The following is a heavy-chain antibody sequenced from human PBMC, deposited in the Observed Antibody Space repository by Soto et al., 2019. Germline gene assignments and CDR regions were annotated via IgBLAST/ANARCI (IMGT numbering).Heavy chain of an antibody. D-gene: IGHD3-10*01. J-gene: IGHJ4*02. V-gene: IGHV3-73*01. CDR2: IRSKANSYAT. CDR3: TRLYQSDYYGSGSYYKSRDY. CDR1: GFTFSGSA. Sequence: GGSLRLSCAASGFTFSGSAMHWVRQASGKGLEWVGRIRSKANSYATAYAASVKGRFTISRDDSKNTAYLQMNSLKTEDTAVYYCTRLYQSDYYGSGSYYKSRDYWGQGTLVTVSS.